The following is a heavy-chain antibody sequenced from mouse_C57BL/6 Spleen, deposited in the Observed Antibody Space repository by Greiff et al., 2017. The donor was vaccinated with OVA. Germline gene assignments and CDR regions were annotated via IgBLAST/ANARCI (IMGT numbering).Heavy chain of an antibody. V-gene: IGHV1-15*01. D-gene: IGHD2-1*01. CDR1: GYTFTDYE. CDR2: IDPETGGT. J-gene: IGHJ4*01. Sequence: QVQLQQSGAELVRPGASVTLSCKASGYTFTDYEMHWVKQTPVHGLEWIGAIDPETGGTAYNQKFKGKAILTADKSSSTAYMELRSLTSEDSAVYYCTRSGYYGNYDNAMDYWGQGTSVTVSS. CDR3: TRSGYYGNYDNAMDY.